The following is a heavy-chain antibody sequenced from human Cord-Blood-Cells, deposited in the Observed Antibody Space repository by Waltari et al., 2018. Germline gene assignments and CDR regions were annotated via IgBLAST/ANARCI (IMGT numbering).Heavy chain of an antibody. J-gene: IGHJ3*02. CDR1: GGSISSSNW. Sequence: QVQLQESGPGLVKPSGTLSLTCAVSGGSISSSNWWSWVRQPPGKGLEWIGEIYHRGSTNDNPARKSRVTLSVDKSKIRFSLKLSSVTAADTAVYYCARRDIVVVPAAMSRAFDIWGQGTMVTVSS. CDR3: ARRDIVVVPAAMSRAFDI. CDR2: IYHRGST. D-gene: IGHD2-2*01. V-gene: IGHV4-4*02.